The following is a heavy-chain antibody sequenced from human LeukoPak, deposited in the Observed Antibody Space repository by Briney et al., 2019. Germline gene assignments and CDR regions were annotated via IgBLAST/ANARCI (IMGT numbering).Heavy chain of an antibody. CDR1: GYPFISYG. J-gene: IGHJ4*02. CDR3: ARDHEDVYGSGSYKL. CDR2: ISAYNGKT. Sequence: ASVKVSCKAAGYPFISYGISWVRQAPGQGLEWMGWISAYNGKTEFAQRFQDRVTMTTDTSTTTAYMELRSLRSDDTAMYYCARDHEDVYGSGSYKLWGQGTRVTVSS. V-gene: IGHV1-18*01. D-gene: IGHD3-10*01.